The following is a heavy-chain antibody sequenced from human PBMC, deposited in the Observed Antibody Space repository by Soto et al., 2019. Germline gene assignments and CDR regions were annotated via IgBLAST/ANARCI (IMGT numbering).Heavy chain of an antibody. CDR3: ARHRRDSGWYFDL. CDR1: GGSISSSSYY. D-gene: IGHD1-26*01. Sequence: QLQLQESGPGLVKPSETLSLTCTVSGGSISSSSYYWGWIRQPPGKGLEWIGSIYYSGSTYYNPSLKSRVTISLDTSTKQFSLTLSSVTAADTAVYYCARHRRDSGWYFDLWGRGTLVTVSS. CDR2: IYYSGST. J-gene: IGHJ2*01. V-gene: IGHV4-39*01.